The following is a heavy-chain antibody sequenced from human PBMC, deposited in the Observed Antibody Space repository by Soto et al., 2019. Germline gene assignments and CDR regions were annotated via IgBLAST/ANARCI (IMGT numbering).Heavy chain of an antibody. D-gene: IGHD3-22*01. V-gene: IGHV4-31*03. CDR3: ARCGDSRGYSQQFDY. CDR1: GGSISNGYY. Sequence: QVQLQESGPGLVKPSQTLSLTCTVSGGSISNGYYWNWIRQHPGEGLEWIGSIYYSEKAYYNPSLKSRATMSVDTSKNQFSLKLSSVTAADTAVYYCARCGDSRGYSQQFDYWGQGTLVTSPQ. CDR2: IYYSEKA. J-gene: IGHJ4*02.